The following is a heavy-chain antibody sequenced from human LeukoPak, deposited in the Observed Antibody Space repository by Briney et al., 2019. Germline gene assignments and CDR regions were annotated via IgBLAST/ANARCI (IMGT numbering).Heavy chain of an antibody. Sequence: PGRSLRLSCAASGFTFSSYAMSWVRQAPGKGLEWVSAISGSGGSTYYADSVKGRFTISRDNSKNTLYLQMNSLRAEDTAVYYCAKGNYDSSGYPDYWGQGTLVTVSS. CDR1: GFTFSSYA. D-gene: IGHD3-22*01. J-gene: IGHJ4*02. V-gene: IGHV3-23*01. CDR2: ISGSGGST. CDR3: AKGNYDSSGYPDY.